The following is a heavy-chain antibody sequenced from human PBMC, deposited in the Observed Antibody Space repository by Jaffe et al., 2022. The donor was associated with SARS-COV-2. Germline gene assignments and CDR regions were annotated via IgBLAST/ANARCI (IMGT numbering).Heavy chain of an antibody. Sequence: QVQLQESGPGLVKPSQTLSLTCTVSGASISSDTHSWTWIRQPAGKGLEWIGRIVDVSIASYNPAFRGRVSVSVDTSRNEFSLRLSDVTAADTAVYYCVRWGRGGQRMAFDTWGQGTLVTVSS. CDR1: GASISSDTHS. J-gene: IGHJ5*02. D-gene: IGHD3-10*01. CDR3: VRWGRGGQRMAFDT. CDR2: IVDVSIA. V-gene: IGHV4-61*02.